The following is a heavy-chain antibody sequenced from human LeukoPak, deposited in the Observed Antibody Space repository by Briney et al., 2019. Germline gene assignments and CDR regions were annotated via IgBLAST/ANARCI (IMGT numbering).Heavy chain of an antibody. V-gene: IGHV3-23*01. Sequence: GGSLRLSCAASGFTFSSYAMSWVRQAPGKGLEWVSAISGSGGSTYYADSVKGRFTISRDNAKNSLYLQMNSLRAEDTAVYYCAREVLKGIDYWGQGTLVTVSS. D-gene: IGHD2-8*01. CDR3: AREVLKGIDY. CDR2: ISGSGGST. CDR1: GFTFSSYA. J-gene: IGHJ4*02.